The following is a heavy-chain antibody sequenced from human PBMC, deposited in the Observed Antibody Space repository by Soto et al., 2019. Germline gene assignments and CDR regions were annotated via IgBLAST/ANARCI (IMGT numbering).Heavy chain of an antibody. CDR1: SGSFSGYY. D-gene: IGHD2-21*02. J-gene: IGHJ6*02. CDR3: AGGYCGGDCYSPRLYYYGMDV. Sequence: SETLSLTCAVYSGSFSGYYWTWIRQPPGKGLEWIGQIIHTGNTNYNPSLKSRVTISEDTSKNQFSLKLTSVTAADTAMYCCAGGYCGGDCYSPRLYYYGMDVWGQGATVTVSS. V-gene: IGHV4-34*12. CDR2: IIHTGNT.